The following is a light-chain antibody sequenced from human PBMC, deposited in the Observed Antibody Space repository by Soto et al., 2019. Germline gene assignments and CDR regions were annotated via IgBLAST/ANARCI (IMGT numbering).Light chain of an antibody. J-gene: IGKJ5*01. CDR2: GAS. Sequence: LTQSPGTLSLSKGERATPSCRASQSVSSSYLAWYQQKPGQAPRLLIYGASSRSTCIPDRFSGSGSGTDFTLTISRLEPEDCAVYYCQQRSNWPITFGQGTRLEIK. CDR1: QSVSSSY. CDR3: QQRSNWPIT. V-gene: IGKV3D-20*02.